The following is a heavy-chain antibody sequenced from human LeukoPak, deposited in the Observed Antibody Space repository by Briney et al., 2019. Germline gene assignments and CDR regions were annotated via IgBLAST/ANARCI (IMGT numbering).Heavy chain of an antibody. D-gene: IGHD1-26*01. V-gene: IGHV4-59*01. Sequence: SETLSLTCTVSGGSLSSDYWSWIRQPPGKGLEWIGHIYYSGSTNYNPSLKSRVTISVDTSRIQFSLKVTSVTAADTAVYYCARVSQVGISPYYYYGMDVWGQGTTATVSS. CDR3: ARVSQVGISPYYYYGMDV. J-gene: IGHJ6*02. CDR2: IYYSGST. CDR1: GGSLSSDY.